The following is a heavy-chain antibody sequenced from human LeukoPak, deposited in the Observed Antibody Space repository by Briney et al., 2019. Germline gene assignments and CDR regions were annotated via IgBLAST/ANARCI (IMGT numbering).Heavy chain of an antibody. V-gene: IGHV1-24*01. Sequence: ASVKVSCKVSGYTLSELSMHWVRQAPGKGLEWMGGFDPEDVETMYAQKFQGRVTMTEGTSTDTAYMELSSLRSEDTAVYYCATGISKPNYDVSGYSDAFDIWGQGTMVTVYS. D-gene: IGHD3-22*01. J-gene: IGHJ3*02. CDR3: ATGISKPNYDVSGYSDAFDI. CDR1: GYTLSELS. CDR2: FDPEDVET.